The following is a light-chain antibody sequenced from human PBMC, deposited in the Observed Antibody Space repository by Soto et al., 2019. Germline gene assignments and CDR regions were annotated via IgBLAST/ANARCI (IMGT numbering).Light chain of an antibody. V-gene: IGKV4-1*01. J-gene: IGKJ4*01. CDR2: WAS. CDR1: QSLLFSSNNKNY. Sequence: DIVMTQSPDSLAVSLGERATINCKSSQSLLFSSNNKNYLAWYQQKGGQPPKLLIYWASTRESGVPDRFSGSGSGTDFTLTITSLKAEDVAVYYCQQYYSPPLSFGVGTKVEIX. CDR3: QQYYSPPLS.